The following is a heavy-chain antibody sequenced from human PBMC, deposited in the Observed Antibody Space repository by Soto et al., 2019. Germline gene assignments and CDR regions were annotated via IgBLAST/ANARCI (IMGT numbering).Heavy chain of an antibody. V-gene: IGHV1-46*03. CDR3: ARRGGYCSSTSWSRLIDY. J-gene: IGHJ4*02. D-gene: IGHD2-2*01. CDR1: GYTFTSYY. CDR2: INPSGGST. Sequence: ASVKVSCKASGYTFTSYYMHWVRQAPGQGLEWMGIINPSGGSTSYAQKFQGRVTMTRDTSTSTVYMELSSLRSEDTAVYYCARRGGYCSSTSWSRLIDYWGQGTLVTVSS.